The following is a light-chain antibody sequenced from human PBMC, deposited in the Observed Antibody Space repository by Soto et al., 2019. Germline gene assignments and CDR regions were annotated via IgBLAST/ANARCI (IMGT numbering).Light chain of an antibody. V-gene: IGKV3-11*01. CDR1: QSVGTY. Sequence: EIVLTQSPATLSLSPGERATLSCRASQSVGTYLAWYQQKPGQAPRLLIFDASSRATGIPARFSGSGSGTDFTLTISSREPEDFAVYYCQQRSNGPPLTFGGGTKVEIK. J-gene: IGKJ4*01. CDR3: QQRSNGPPLT. CDR2: DAS.